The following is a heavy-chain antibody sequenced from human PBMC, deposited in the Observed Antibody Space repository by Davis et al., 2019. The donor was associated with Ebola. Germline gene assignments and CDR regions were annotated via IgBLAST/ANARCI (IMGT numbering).Heavy chain of an antibody. CDR3: AKDPFGDV. D-gene: IGHD3-3*01. V-gene: IGHV3-30*18. CDR1: GFTFSRNG. Sequence: GESLKISCAASGFTFSRNGMHWVRQAPGKGLEWVAVISYDGSSKYYADPVKGRFTISRDNSKNTLYLQMNSLRAEDTAVYYCAKDPFGDVWGQGTTVIVSS. CDR2: ISYDGSSK. J-gene: IGHJ6*02.